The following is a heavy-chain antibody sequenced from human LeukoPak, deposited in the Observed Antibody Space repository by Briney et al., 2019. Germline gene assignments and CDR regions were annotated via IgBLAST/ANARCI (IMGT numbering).Heavy chain of an antibody. J-gene: IGHJ4*02. CDR3: ARSDRNFDY. Sequence: GASLKVSCKASGYTFSSYHVNWVRQATGQGLEWVGRMSPSNSNTVNARKFQGRATMARNASTGTACGELSSLRSEDTAVYFCARSDRNFDYWGQGTLVTDSS. V-gene: IGHV1-8*01. CDR1: GYTFSSYH. CDR2: MSPSNSNT.